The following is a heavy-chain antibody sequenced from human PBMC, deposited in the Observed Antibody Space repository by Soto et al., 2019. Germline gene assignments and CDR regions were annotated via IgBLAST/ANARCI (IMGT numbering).Heavy chain of an antibody. Sequence: QVQLVQSGAEVKKPGASVKVSCKASGYTFTSYDINWVRQATGQGLEWMGWMNPNSGNTGYAQKFQGILTMTRNPSISTAYVELSRLRSEGTAVYYCAILWGGVTTFSDGGVKGTTVTVSS. CDR3: AILWGGVTTFSDG. J-gene: IGHJ6*04. V-gene: IGHV1-8*01. CDR2: MNPNSGNT. D-gene: IGHD3-16*01. CDR1: GYTFTSYD.